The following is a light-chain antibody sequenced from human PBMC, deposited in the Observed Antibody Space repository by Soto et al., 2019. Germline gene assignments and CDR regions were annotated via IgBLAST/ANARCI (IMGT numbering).Light chain of an antibody. CDR3: QQRSDWPPWT. V-gene: IGKV3-11*01. Sequence: EIVLTQSPATLSLSPGEGATLSCRASQSISTHLAWYQQRPGQAPRLLIYDASNRATGIPARFSGSGSGTDFTLTINSLEPEDFVVYYCQQRSDWPPWTFGQGTKVEIK. CDR1: QSISTH. CDR2: DAS. J-gene: IGKJ1*01.